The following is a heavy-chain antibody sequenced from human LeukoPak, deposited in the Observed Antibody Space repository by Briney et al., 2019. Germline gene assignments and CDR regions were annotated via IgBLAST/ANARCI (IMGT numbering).Heavy chain of an antibody. Sequence: SETLSLTCTVSGGSIRSNNYYWGWIRQPPGKGLEWIGSIYYHGSTYYNPSLKSRVTISVDTSKNQFSLKLSSVTAADTAVYYCASFLDGDAFDIWGQGTMVTVSS. V-gene: IGHV4-39*07. D-gene: IGHD3/OR15-3a*01. J-gene: IGHJ3*02. CDR1: GGSIRSNNYY. CDR3: ASFLDGDAFDI. CDR2: IYYHGST.